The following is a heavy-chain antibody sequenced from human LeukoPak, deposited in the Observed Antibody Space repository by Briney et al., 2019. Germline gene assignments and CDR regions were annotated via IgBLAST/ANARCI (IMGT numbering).Heavy chain of an antibody. CDR2: ISSSSSYI. CDR3: ARDGGLNYDFWSGRSYNWFDP. J-gene: IGHJ5*02. Sequence: PGGSLRLSCAASGFTFSSYSMNWVRQAPGKGLEWVSSISSSSSYIYYADSVKGRFTISRDNAKNSLYLQMNSLRAEDTAVYYCARDGGLNYDFWSGRSYNWFDPRGQGTLVTVSS. CDR1: GFTFSSYS. D-gene: IGHD3-3*01. V-gene: IGHV3-21*01.